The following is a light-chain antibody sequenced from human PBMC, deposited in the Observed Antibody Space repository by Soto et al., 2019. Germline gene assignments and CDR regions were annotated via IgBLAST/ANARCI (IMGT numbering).Light chain of an antibody. CDR1: SSNIGSNT. J-gene: IGLJ3*02. CDR2: SNN. V-gene: IGLV1-44*01. CDR3: AAWDDSLNCRGV. Sequence: QAVVTQPPSASGTPGQRVTISCSGSSSNIGSNTVNWYQQLPGTAPKLLIYSNNQRPSGVPDRFSGSRSGTSASLAISGLQSEDEGDYYCAAWDDSLNCRGVFGGWTKVTVL.